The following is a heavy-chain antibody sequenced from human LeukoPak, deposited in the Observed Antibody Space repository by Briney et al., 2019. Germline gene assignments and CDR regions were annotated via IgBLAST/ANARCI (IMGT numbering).Heavy chain of an antibody. Sequence: GRSLRLSCAASGFTFRSHGMHWVRQAPGKGLEWVAVIWYDGSNKYYADSVKGRFTVSRDNAKNSLYLQMNSLRAEDTAVYYCARKTVVGSYFDYWGQGTPVTVSS. V-gene: IGHV3-33*01. CDR3: ARKTVVGSYFDY. J-gene: IGHJ4*02. CDR1: GFTFRSHG. CDR2: IWYDGSNK. D-gene: IGHD4-23*01.